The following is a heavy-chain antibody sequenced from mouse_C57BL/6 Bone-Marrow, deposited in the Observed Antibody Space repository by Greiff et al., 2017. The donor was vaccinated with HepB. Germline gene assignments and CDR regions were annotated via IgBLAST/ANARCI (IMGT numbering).Heavy chain of an antibody. CDR3: ARSNGNYVYYYAMDY. V-gene: IGHV1-39*01. CDR1: GYSFTDYN. Sequence: VQLKESGPELVKPGASVKISCKASGYSFTDYNMNWVKQSNGKSLEWIGVINPNYGTTSYNQKFKGKATLTVDQSSSTAYMQLNSLTSEDSAVYYCARSNGNYVYYYAMDYWGQGTSVTVSS. CDR2: INPNYGTT. J-gene: IGHJ4*01. D-gene: IGHD2-1*01.